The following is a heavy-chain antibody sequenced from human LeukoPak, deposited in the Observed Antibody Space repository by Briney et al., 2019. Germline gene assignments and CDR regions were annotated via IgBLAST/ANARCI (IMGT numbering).Heavy chain of an antibody. D-gene: IGHD3-3*01. V-gene: IGHV4-31*03. CDR1: GVSISSSTYS. CDR2: VYYSGAT. CDR3: ASTTIFGPYFDY. Sequence: SETLSLTCTVSGVSISSSTYSWNWIRQHPGKGLEWIGYVYYSGATYYNPSLKSRITVSVDTSKNQFSLKLSSVSAADTAVYYCASTTIFGPYFDYWGQGTLVTVSS. J-gene: IGHJ4*02.